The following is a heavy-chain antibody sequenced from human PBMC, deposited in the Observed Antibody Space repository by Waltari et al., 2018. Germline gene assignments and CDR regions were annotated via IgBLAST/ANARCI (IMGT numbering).Heavy chain of an antibody. CDR3: ARDRSGYASPYYFDY. D-gene: IGHD5-12*01. V-gene: IGHV1-8*01. Sequence: QVQLVQSGAEVKKPGASVRVSCKASGYTFTSCDINWVRQATGQGLEWMGWMNPNSGNTGYAQKFQGRVTMTRNTSISTAYMELSSLRSEDTAVYYCARDRSGYASPYYFDYWGQGTLVTVSS. CDR2: MNPNSGNT. CDR1: GYTFTSCD. J-gene: IGHJ4*02.